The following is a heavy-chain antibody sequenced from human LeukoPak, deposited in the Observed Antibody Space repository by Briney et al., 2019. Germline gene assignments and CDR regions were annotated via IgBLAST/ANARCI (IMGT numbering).Heavy chain of an antibody. J-gene: IGHJ4*02. V-gene: IGHV3-15*01. CDR2: IKSKTDGWTT. CDR3: TTGIFDY. Sequence: SGGSLRLSCAASGFTFSNAWMSWLRQAPGKGLEWVGRIKSKTDGWTTDYAAPVKGRFTISRDDSKNTLYLQMNSLKTEDTAVYYCTTGIFDYWGQGTLVTVSS. CDR1: GFTFSNAW.